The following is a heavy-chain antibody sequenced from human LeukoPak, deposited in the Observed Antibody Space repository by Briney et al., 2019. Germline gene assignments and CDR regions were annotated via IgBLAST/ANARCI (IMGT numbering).Heavy chain of an antibody. J-gene: IGHJ4*02. CDR1: GGSFSGYY. CDR2: INHSGST. V-gene: IGHV4-34*01. D-gene: IGHD3-3*01. CDR3: ARAGGFLEWFDY. Sequence: SETLSLTCAVYGGSFSGYYWSWIRQPPGKGLEWIGEINHSGSTNYNPSLKSRVTISVDTSKNQFSLKLSSVTAADTAVYYCARAGGFLEWFDYWGQGTLVTVSS.